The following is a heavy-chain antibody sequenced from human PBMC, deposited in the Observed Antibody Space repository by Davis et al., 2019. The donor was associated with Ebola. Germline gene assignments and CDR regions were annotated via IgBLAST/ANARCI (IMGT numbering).Heavy chain of an antibody. CDR2: ITGSGIST. J-gene: IGHJ4*01. CDR3: AKGLRTQWLVTRYFDY. CDR1: GFTVSSNH. V-gene: IGHV3-23*01. Sequence: GESLKISCAASGFTVSSNHMSWVRQAPGRGLEWVSTITGSGISTYYADSVTGRFTISRDNSRDTLYLQMTSLRAEDTAVYYCAKGLRTQWLVTRYFDYWGHGNLVTVSS. D-gene: IGHD6-19*01.